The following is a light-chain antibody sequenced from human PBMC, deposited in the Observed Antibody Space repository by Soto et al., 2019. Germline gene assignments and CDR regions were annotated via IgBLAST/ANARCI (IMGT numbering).Light chain of an antibody. Sequence: LTQPASVSGSPGQSITISCTGTSSDVGAYDYVSWYQQHPDKAPKLMIYEVSNRPSGVSNRFSGSKSVNTATLTISGLQADDEADYYCSSYTSSSTRVFGTGIKVTVL. CDR1: SSDVGAYDY. CDR2: EVS. CDR3: SSYTSSSTRV. V-gene: IGLV2-14*03. J-gene: IGLJ1*01.